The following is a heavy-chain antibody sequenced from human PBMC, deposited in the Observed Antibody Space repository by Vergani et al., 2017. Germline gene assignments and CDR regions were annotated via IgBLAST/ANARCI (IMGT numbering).Heavy chain of an antibody. V-gene: IGHV4-39*01. CDR3: ARQRQSWYGSSQLYFQH. D-gene: IGHD6-13*01. CDR2: IDYSGST. Sequence: QLQLQESGPGLVKPSETLSLTCTVSGCSISSNSYYWGWIRQPPGKGLEWIGTIDYSGSTYYNPSLKSRVTISVDTSKNQFSLKLSSVTAADTAVYYCARQRQSWYGSSQLYFQHGGQGTLVTVSS. J-gene: IGHJ1*01. CDR1: GCSISSNSYY.